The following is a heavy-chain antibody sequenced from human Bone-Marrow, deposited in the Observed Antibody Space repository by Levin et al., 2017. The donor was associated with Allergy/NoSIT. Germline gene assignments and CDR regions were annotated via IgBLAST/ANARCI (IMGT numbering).Heavy chain of an antibody. D-gene: IGHD3-3*01. CDR1: GFTFSSYA. Sequence: GGSLRLSCSASGFTFSSYAMHWVRQAPGKGLEYVSAISSNGGSTYYADSVKGRFTISRDNSKNTLYLQMSSLRAEDTAVYYCVKDIPLRFLEWTYYYMDVWGKGTTVTVSS. CDR2: ISSNGGST. J-gene: IGHJ6*03. V-gene: IGHV3-64D*06. CDR3: VKDIPLRFLEWTYYYMDV.